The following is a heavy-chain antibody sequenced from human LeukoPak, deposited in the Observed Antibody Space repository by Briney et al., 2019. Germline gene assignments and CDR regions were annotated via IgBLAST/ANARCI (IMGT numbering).Heavy chain of an antibody. CDR3: ARDPGIVVAGGFPSAL. J-gene: IGHJ4*02. Sequence: ASVKVSCKASGYTFTANYMHWVRQAPGQGLEWMGWINPNSGGTNYAQKFQGRVTMTRDTSISTAYMDLSRLRSDDTAVYYCARDPGIVVAGGFPSALWGQGTLVIVSS. CDR2: INPNSGGT. V-gene: IGHV1-2*02. D-gene: IGHD6-19*01. CDR1: GYTFTANY.